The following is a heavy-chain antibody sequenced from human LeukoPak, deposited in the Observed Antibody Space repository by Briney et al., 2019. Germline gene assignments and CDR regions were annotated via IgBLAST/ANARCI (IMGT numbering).Heavy chain of an antibody. CDR1: GFTFSSYA. V-gene: IGHV3-23*01. Sequence: GGSLRLSCAASGFTFSSYAMSWVRQAPGKGLEWVSAISGSGGSTYYADSVKGRFTISRDDSKNTLYLQMNSLRAEDTAVYYCAKVDSVVIHFDYWGQGTLVTVSS. CDR2: ISGSGGST. J-gene: IGHJ4*02. D-gene: IGHD3-22*01. CDR3: AKVDSVVIHFDY.